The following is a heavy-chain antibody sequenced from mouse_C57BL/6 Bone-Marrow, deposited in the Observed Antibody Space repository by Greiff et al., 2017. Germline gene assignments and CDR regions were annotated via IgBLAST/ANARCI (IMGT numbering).Heavy chain of an antibody. J-gene: IGHJ4*01. Sequence: EVKLVESGGGLVQPGGSLSLSCAASGFTFTDYYMSWVRQPPGKALEWLGFIRNKANGYTTEYSASVKGRFTISRDNSQSILYLQMNALRAEDSATYYCARSHSNYPAYYYAMDYWGQGTSVTVSS. CDR2: IRNKANGYTT. CDR3: ARSHSNYPAYYYAMDY. D-gene: IGHD2-5*01. V-gene: IGHV7-3*01. CDR1: GFTFTDYY.